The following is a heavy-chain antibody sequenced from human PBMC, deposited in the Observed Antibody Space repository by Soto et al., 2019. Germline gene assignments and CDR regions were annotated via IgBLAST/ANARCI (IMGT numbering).Heavy chain of an antibody. CDR1: GFTFSNYG. CDR3: ARGRDYLGGDFDY. V-gene: IGHV3-30-3*01. CDR2: ISYDGSNK. D-gene: IGHD3-16*01. J-gene: IGHJ4*02. Sequence: QVQLVESGGGVVQPGRSLRLSCAASGFTFSNYGMHWVRQAPGKGLKWVAVISYDGSNKHYADSVKGRFTISRDNSKNTLYLQMNSLRAEDTAVYYCARGRDYLGGDFDYWGQGTLVTVSS.